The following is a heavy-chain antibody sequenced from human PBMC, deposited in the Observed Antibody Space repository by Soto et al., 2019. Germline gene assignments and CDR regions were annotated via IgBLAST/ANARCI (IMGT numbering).Heavy chain of an antibody. Sequence: QVQLVESGGGVVQPGRSLRLSCAASGFTLSSYGMHWVRQAPGKGLEWVAVISYDGSNKYYADSVKGRFTISRDNSKNTLYLQMNSLRAEDTAVYYCAKTWDSSGYQACYFDLWGRGTLVTVSS. CDR2: ISYDGSNK. CDR1: GFTLSSYG. CDR3: AKTWDSSGYQACYFDL. V-gene: IGHV3-30*18. D-gene: IGHD3-22*01. J-gene: IGHJ2*01.